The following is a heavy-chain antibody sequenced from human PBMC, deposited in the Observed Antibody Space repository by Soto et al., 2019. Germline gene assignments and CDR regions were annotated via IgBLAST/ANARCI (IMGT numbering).Heavy chain of an antibody. V-gene: IGHV3-30*18. Sequence: GGCVRVSCGASGETFRDGAPRGCGEAPGKGLEWVAVISYDRRNEYYADCVKSRFTIPRDNSKNTLYLQMNSLRAEDTAVYYCAKEQSTSCYSYFNYWGQVTLVTV. CDR2: ISYDRRNE. D-gene: IGHD6-13*01. CDR1: GETFRDGA. J-gene: IGHJ4*02. CDR3: AKEQSTSCYSYFNY.